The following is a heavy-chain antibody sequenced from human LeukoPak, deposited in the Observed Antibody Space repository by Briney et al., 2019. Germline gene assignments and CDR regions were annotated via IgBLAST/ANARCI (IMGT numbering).Heavy chain of an antibody. CDR1: GGSISSYY. J-gene: IGHJ6*02. V-gene: IGHV4-4*07. CDR2: IYTSGST. CDR3: ARDTLFVSGYSSSWYGMDV. D-gene: IGHD6-13*01. Sequence: TSETLSLTCTVSGGSISSYYWSWIRQPAGKGLEWIGRIYTSGSTNYNPSLKSRVTMSVDTSENQFSLKLSSVTAADTAVYYCARDTLFVSGYSSSWYGMDVWGQGTTVTVSS.